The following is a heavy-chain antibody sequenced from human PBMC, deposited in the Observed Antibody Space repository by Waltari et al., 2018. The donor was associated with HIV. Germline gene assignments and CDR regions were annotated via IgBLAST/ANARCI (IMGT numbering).Heavy chain of an antibody. CDR2: IYRSGTT. D-gene: IGHD3-22*01. CDR1: ASSISRNYY. CDR3: ARDQDYYDSSGYTSYAFDI. Sequence: QVLLQESGPRLVKSSETLSLTCTVSASSISRNYYWGWLRQAPGKGLEWIGSIYRSGTTYYNPSFKTRVTISVNMSKNHYSLKLSSLTAADTAMYYCARDQDYYDSSGYTSYAFDIWGRGTMIIVSS. V-gene: IGHV4-38-2*02. J-gene: IGHJ3*02.